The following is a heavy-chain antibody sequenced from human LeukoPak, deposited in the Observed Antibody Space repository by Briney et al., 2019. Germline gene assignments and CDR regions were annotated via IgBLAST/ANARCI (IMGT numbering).Heavy chain of an antibody. Sequence: GTSLRLSCAASGLTFKSCGMHWVRQAPGKGLEWISYISSSGGTIYYADSVKGRFTISRDNAKNSLYLQMNSLRAEDTAVYYCARLKRYYDSSGYVLADGMDVWGQGTTVTVSS. V-gene: IGHV3-48*04. CDR1: GLTFKSCG. CDR3: ARLKRYYDSSGYVLADGMDV. J-gene: IGHJ6*02. D-gene: IGHD3-22*01. CDR2: ISSSGGTI.